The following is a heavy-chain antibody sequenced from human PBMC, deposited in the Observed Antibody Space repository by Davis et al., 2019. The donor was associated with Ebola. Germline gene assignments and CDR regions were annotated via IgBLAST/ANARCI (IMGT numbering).Heavy chain of an antibody. Sequence: GESLKISCAASGFTFSSYWIHWVRQAPGKGLVWVSRINPDGSFTDYADSVKGGFSISRDSNSNTLYLQMNGLRAEDTAVYYCARSSYQPDYWGQGTLVTVSS. V-gene: IGHV3-74*01. CDR3: ARSSYQPDY. CDR1: GFTFSSYW. J-gene: IGHJ4*02. D-gene: IGHD2-2*01. CDR2: INPDGSFT.